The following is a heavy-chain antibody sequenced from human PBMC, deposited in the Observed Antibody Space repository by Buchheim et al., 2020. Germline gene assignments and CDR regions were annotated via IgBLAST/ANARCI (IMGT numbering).Heavy chain of an antibody. CDR3: ARGTEGRIVVVNSFDY. V-gene: IGHV4-34*01. J-gene: IGHJ4*02. D-gene: IGHD3-22*01. Sequence: QVQLQQWGAGLLKPSETLSLTCAVYGGSFSGYYWSWIRQPPGKGLEWIGEINHSGSTNYNPSLKRRVTISVDTSKNQFSLKLSSVTAADTAVYYCARGTEGRIVVVNSFDYWGQGTL. CDR2: INHSGST. CDR1: GGSFSGYY.